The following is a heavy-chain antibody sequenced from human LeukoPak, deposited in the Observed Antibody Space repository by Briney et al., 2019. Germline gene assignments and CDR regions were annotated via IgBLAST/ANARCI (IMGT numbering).Heavy chain of an antibody. CDR1: GVTFTSSA. J-gene: IGHJ4*02. CDR2: IVVGSGNT. Sequence: SVKVSCKASGVTFTSSAVQWVRQARGQRLEWIGWIVVGSGNTNYAQKFQERVTITRDMSTSTAYMELRSLRSEDTAVYYCAAGGERQLVDLPDYWGQASLVTVSS. CDR3: AAGGERQLVDLPDY. D-gene: IGHD6-6*01. V-gene: IGHV1-58*01.